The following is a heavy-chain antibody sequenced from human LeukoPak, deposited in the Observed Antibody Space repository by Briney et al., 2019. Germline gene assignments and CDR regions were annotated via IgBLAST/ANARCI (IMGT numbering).Heavy chain of an antibody. CDR2: IYYSGST. Sequence: SETLSLTCTVPGGSISSYYWSWIRQPPGKGLEWIGYIYYSGSTNYNPSLKSRVTISVDTSKNQFSLKLSSVTAADTAVYYCARGVELPYYYYYYMDVWGKGTTVTVSS. V-gene: IGHV4-59*08. J-gene: IGHJ6*03. CDR3: ARGVELPYYYYYYMDV. CDR1: GGSISSYY. D-gene: IGHD1-7*01.